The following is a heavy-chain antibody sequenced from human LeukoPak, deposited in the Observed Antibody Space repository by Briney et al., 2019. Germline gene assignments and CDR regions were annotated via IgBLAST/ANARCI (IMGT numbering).Heavy chain of an antibody. V-gene: IGHV3-33*08. J-gene: IGHJ4*02. CDR2: IWYDGGNK. Sequence: GVSLRLSCAASGFTFSSYAMSWVRQAPGKGLEWVAVIWYDGGNKYYADSVKGRFTISRDNSKNTLYLEMNSLRAEDTAVYYCARGLTQIPRLATGLGHWGQGTLVTVSS. CDR1: GFTFSSYA. D-gene: IGHD2-21*02. CDR3: ARGLTQIPRLATGLGH.